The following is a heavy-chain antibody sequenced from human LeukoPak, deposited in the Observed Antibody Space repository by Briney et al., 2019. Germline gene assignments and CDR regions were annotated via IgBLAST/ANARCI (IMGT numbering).Heavy chain of an antibody. Sequence: GGSLRLSCAASGFTFSSYGMHWVRQAPGKGLEWVAVISYDGSNKYYADSVKGRFTISRDNSKNTLYLQMNSLRAEDTAVYYCASTYYYYYGMDVWGQGTTVTVSS. V-gene: IGHV3-30*03. J-gene: IGHJ6*02. CDR2: ISYDGSNK. CDR1: GFTFSSYG. CDR3: ASTYYYYYGMDV.